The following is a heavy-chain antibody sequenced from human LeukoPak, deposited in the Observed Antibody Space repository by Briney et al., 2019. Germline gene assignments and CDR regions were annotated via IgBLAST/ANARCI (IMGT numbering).Heavy chain of an antibody. CDR1: GFTFSSHA. Sequence: PGGSLRLSCAAPGFTFSSHAMSWVRQAPGKGLEWVSATSGSGGTTYYADSVKGRFTISRDNSKNTLYLQMNSLRAEDTAVYYCAKGYSSSQSFDYWGQGTLVTVSS. J-gene: IGHJ4*02. D-gene: IGHD6-13*01. CDR2: TSGSGGTT. CDR3: AKGYSSSQSFDY. V-gene: IGHV3-23*01.